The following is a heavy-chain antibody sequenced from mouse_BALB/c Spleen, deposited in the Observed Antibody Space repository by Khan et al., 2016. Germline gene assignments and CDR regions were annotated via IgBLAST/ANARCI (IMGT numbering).Heavy chain of an antibody. D-gene: IGHD1-1*02. CDR1: GFDFSRYW. CDR2: INPDSSTI. Sequence: EVKLLESGGGLVQPGGSLKLSCAASGFDFSRYWMSWVRQAQGKGLEWIGEINPDSSTINYTPSLKDNYIISRDNAKNTLYLQKSKVRSEDTAIYYCARRILYYCAMDYWGQVTSVTVSS. CDR3: ARRILYYCAMDY. J-gene: IGHJ4*01. V-gene: IGHV4-1*02.